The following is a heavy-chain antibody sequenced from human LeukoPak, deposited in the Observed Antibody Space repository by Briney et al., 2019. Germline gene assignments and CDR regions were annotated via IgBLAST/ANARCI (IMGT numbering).Heavy chain of an antibody. V-gene: IGHV4-59*08. D-gene: IGHD6-19*01. CDR2: IDYSGST. CDR3: VRLSSAVAGTYYYWYLAV. J-gene: IGHJ6*03. CDR1: GGSLNNYY. Sequence: SETLSLTCTVSGGSLNNYYWSWVRQPPGNGLEWIGDIDYSGSTRDHPSLKSRATISVDRSKNQFSLKVTSVTAADTAVYYCVRLSSAVAGTYYYWYLAVWGKGTTVTVSS.